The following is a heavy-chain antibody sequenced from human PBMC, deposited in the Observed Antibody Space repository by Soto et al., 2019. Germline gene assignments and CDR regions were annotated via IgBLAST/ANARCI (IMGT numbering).Heavy chain of an antibody. CDR1: GYTFTSYA. V-gene: IGHV1-3*01. Sequence: QVQLVQSGAEVKKPGASVKVSCKASGYTFTSYAMHWVRQAPGQRLEWMGWINAGNGNTKYSQKFQGRVTITRDTSASTADMELSSLRSEDTAVYYCARVRGTSNWFDPWGQGTLVTVSS. D-gene: IGHD3-16*01. CDR2: INAGNGNT. CDR3: ARVRGTSNWFDP. J-gene: IGHJ5*02.